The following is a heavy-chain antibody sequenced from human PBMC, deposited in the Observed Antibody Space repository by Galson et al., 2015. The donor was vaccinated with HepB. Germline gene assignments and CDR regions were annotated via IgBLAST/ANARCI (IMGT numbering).Heavy chain of an antibody. V-gene: IGHV3-72*01. J-gene: IGHJ6*02. CDR1: GFTLSDHY. CDR3: GRMGATKSHVYYGMDI. D-gene: IGHD1-26*01. CDR2: TRNKANSYTT. Sequence: SLRLSCAASGFTLSDHYMDWVRQAPGKGLEWVGRTRNKANSYTTQYAASVEGRFTISRDDSKNSLYLQMNSLKTEDTAVYYCGRMGATKSHVYYGMDISGQGTTVTVSS.